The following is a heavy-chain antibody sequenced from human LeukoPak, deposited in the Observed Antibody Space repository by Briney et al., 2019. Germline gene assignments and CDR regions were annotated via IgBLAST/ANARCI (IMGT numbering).Heavy chain of an antibody. V-gene: IGHV1-18*01. J-gene: IGHJ6*02. Sequence: ASVKVSCKASGYTFTSYGISWVRQAPGQGLEWMGWISAYNGNTNYAQKLQGRVTMTTDASTSTAYMELRSLRSDDTAVYYCARDSSSGRYEEGYYYGMDVWGQGTTVTVSS. CDR2: ISAYNGNT. CDR3: ARDSSSGRYEEGYYYGMDV. CDR1: GYTFTSYG. D-gene: IGHD6-19*01.